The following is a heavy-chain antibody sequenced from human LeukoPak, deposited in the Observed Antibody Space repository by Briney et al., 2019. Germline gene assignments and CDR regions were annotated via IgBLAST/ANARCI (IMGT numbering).Heavy chain of an antibody. J-gene: IGHJ1*01. CDR2: IYTSGST. Sequence: PSETLSLTCTVSGGSISSYYWSWIRQPAGKGLEWIGRIYTSGSTNYNPSLKSRVTMSVDTSKNQFSLKLSSVTAADTAVYYCARDDGYSNYGYFQHWGRGALVTVSS. D-gene: IGHD4-11*01. V-gene: IGHV4-4*07. CDR3: ARDDGYSNYGYFQH. CDR1: GGSISSYY.